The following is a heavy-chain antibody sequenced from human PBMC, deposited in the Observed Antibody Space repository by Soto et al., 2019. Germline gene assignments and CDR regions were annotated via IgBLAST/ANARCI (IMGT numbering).Heavy chain of an antibody. Sequence: WASVKVSCKASGYTFTGYYMHWVRQAPGQGLEWMGWINPNSGGTNYAQKFQGWVTMTRDTSISTAYMELSRLRSDDTAVYYCARAYDTDAFDIWGQGTMVTVSS. J-gene: IGHJ3*02. D-gene: IGHD3-22*01. CDR2: INPNSGGT. V-gene: IGHV1-2*04. CDR3: ARAYDTDAFDI. CDR1: GYTFTGYY.